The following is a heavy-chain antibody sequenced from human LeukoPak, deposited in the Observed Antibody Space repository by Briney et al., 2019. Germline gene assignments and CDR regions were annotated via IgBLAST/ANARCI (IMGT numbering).Heavy chain of an antibody. D-gene: IGHD3-16*01. CDR3: ARDYVGLLTAYFDY. Sequence: PGGSLRLSCAAYGFSFTNYDMHWVRQAAGKGLEWVSGIGTAGDTYYPGSVKGRFTISRENAKNSLYLQMNSLSAGDTAVYYCARDYVGLLTAYFDYWGQGTLVTVSS. CDR1: GFSFTNYD. V-gene: IGHV3-13*01. J-gene: IGHJ4*02. CDR2: IGTAGDT.